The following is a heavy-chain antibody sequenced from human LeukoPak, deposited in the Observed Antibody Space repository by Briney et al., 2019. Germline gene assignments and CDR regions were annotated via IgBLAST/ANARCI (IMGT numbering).Heavy chain of an antibody. CDR2: IYYSGST. Sequence: SETLSLTCTVSGGSISSSSYYWGWIRQPPGKGLEWIGSIYYSGSTYYNPSLKSRVTISVDTSKNQFSLKLSSVTAADTAVYYCARHPDYYDSSGYYFFDYWGQGTLVTVSS. J-gene: IGHJ4*02. V-gene: IGHV4-39*01. CDR1: GGSISSSSYY. CDR3: ARHPDYYDSSGYYFFDY. D-gene: IGHD3-22*01.